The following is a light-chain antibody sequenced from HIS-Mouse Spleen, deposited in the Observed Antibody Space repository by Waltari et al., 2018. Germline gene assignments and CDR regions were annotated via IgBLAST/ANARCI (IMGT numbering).Light chain of an antibody. CDR1: NMGSKS. CDR3: QVWDSSSDHVV. J-gene: IGLJ2*01. CDR2: DDS. V-gene: IGLV3-21*03. Sequence: SYVLTQPPSVSVAPGKTARITCGGNNMGSKSVHWYQQKPGKAPVLVVYDDSDRPSGIPERFSGSNSGNTATLTISRVEAGDEADYYCQVWDSSSDHVVFGGGTKLTVL.